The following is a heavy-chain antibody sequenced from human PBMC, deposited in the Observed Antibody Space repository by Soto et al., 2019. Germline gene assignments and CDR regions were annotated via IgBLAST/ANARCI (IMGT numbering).Heavy chain of an antibody. V-gene: IGHV3-23*01. D-gene: IGHD7-27*01. J-gene: IGHJ3*02. CDR1: GFTFNNYA. CDR2: ISGTGGST. Sequence: GESLKISCAASGFTFNNYALNWVRQAPGKGLEWVSSISGTGGSTFYAGSAKGRFTISRDNSKNTLFLQMTSLRAEDTAVYYCAKGNSKWGTGDAFDIWGQGTMVTV. CDR3: AKGNSKWGTGDAFDI.